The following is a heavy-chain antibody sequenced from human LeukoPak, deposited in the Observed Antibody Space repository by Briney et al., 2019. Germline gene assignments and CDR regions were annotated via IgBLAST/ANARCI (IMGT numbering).Heavy chain of an antibody. J-gene: IGHJ5*02. CDR2: TTSSGAST. CDR3: AKDSLGRSDP. CDR1: GFTFSTYA. D-gene: IGHD5-12*01. V-gene: IGHV3-23*01. Sequence: TGGSLRLSCVASGFTFSTYAMTWVRQAPGKGLEWVSWTTSSGASTYYADSVKGRFTISRDNSKNTLYLQMNSLRAEDTAVYYCAKDSLGRSDPWGQGTLVTVSS.